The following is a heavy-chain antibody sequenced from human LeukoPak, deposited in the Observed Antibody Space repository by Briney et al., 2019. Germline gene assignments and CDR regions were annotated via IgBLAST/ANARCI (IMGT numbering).Heavy chain of an antibody. CDR3: ARDFSQMSGQWLVGFDY. Sequence: ASVKVSCKASGYTFTSYGISWVRQAPGQGLEWMGWISAYNGNTNYAQKLQGRVTMTTDTSTSTAYMELRSLRSDDTAVYYCARDFSQMSGQWLVGFDYWGQGTLVTVSS. CDR2: ISAYNGNT. V-gene: IGHV1-18*01. D-gene: IGHD6-19*01. CDR1: GYTFTSYG. J-gene: IGHJ4*02.